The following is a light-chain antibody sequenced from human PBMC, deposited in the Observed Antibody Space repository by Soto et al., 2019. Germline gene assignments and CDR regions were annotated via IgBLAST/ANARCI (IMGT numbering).Light chain of an antibody. CDR2: EVS. V-gene: IGLV2-14*01. CDR3: SSYTSSNTYV. Sequence: QSVLTQPPSASGTPGQRVTISCSGSSSNIGSNYVYWYQQHPGKAPKLMIYEVSNRPSGISNRFSGSKSGNTASLTISGLQPEDEADYYCSSYTSSNTYVFGTGTKVTVL. J-gene: IGLJ1*01. CDR1: SSNIGSNY.